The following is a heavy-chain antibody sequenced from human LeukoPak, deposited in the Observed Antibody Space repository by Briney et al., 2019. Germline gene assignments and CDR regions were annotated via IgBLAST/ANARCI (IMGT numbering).Heavy chain of an antibody. CDR3: ARVDTAMGGDY. CDR1: GGTFSSYA. Sequence: PVKVSCKASGGTFSSYAISRVRQAPGQGLEWMGGIIPIFGTANYAQKFQGRVTITADESTSTAYMELSSLRSEDTAVYYCARVDTAMGGDYWGQGTLVTVSS. CDR2: IIPIFGTA. J-gene: IGHJ4*02. D-gene: IGHD5-18*01. V-gene: IGHV1-69*01.